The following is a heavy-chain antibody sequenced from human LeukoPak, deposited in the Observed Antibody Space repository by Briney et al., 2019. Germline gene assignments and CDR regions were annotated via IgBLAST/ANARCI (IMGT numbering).Heavy chain of an antibody. CDR1: GFTFSSYA. CDR3: ARDGGLVPFLYNWFDP. Sequence: PGGSLRLSCAASGFTFSSYAMSWVRQAPGKGLEWVSSISSSNSYIYNADSVKGRFTISRDNAKNSLYLQRNSLRAEDTAVYYCARDGGLVPFLYNWFDPWGQGTLVTVSS. V-gene: IGHV3-21*01. D-gene: IGHD6-19*01. J-gene: IGHJ5*02. CDR2: ISSSNSYI.